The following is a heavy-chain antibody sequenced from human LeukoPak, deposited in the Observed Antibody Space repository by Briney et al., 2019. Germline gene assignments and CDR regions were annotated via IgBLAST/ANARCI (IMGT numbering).Heavy chain of an antibody. CDR1: GFTFSSYA. J-gene: IGHJ4*02. D-gene: IGHD6-6*01. CDR2: ISGSGGST. CDR3: AKDLPLWGSSPCDY. V-gene: IGHV3-23*01. Sequence: GGSLRLSCAASGFTFSSYAMSWVRQAPGKGLEWVSAISGSGGSTYYADSVKGRFTISRDNSKNTLYLQMNSLRAEGTAVYYCAKDLPLWGSSPCDYWGQGTLVTVSS.